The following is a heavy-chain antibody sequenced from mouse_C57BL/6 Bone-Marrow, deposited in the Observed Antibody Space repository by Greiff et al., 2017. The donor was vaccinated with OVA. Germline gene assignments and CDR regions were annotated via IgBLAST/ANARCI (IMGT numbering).Heavy chain of an antibody. J-gene: IGHJ4*01. V-gene: IGHV5-4*01. CDR1: GFTFSSYA. D-gene: IGHD2-3*01. CDR3: ARDGGYYWAMDY. Sequence: EVQGVESGGGLVKPGGSLKLSCAASGFTFSSYAMSWVRQTPEKRLEWVATISDGGSYTYYPDNVKGRFTISRDNAKNNLYLQMSHLKSEDTAMYYCARDGGYYWAMDYWGQGTSVTVSS. CDR2: ISDGGSYT.